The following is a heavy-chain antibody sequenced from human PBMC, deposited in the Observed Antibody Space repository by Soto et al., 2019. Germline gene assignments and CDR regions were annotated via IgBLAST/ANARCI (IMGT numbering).Heavy chain of an antibody. Sequence: QVQLVESGGGVVQPGRSLRLSCAASGFSFNKSSMHWVRQVPGKGLEWVAVISFDGSQKFYADSVKGRFTISRDNSKNTLYLQINSLSGEDTAVYYCARDETTVAPFDFWGQGTLVTVSS. CDR1: GFSFNKSS. CDR3: ARDETTVAPFDF. D-gene: IGHD1-1*01. V-gene: IGHV3-30-3*01. CDR2: ISFDGSQK. J-gene: IGHJ4*02.